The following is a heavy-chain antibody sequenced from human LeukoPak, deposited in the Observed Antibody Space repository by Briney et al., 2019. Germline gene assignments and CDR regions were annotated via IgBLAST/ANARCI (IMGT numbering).Heavy chain of an antibody. CDR2: IYPGDSDT. Sequence: GESLKFSCKGSGYSFTNYWIGWVRQMPGKGLEWMGIIYPGDSDTRYSPSFQGQVTISADKSISTAYLQWRSLKASDTAMYYCASGAYCGGDCYSGAFDIWGQGTMVTVSS. D-gene: IGHD2-21*02. J-gene: IGHJ3*02. CDR3: ASGAYCGGDCYSGAFDI. V-gene: IGHV5-51*01. CDR1: GYSFTNYW.